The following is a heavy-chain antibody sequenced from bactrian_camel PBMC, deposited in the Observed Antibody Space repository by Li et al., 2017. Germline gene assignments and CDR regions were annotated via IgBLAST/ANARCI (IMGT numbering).Heavy chain of an antibody. CDR2: IHTDNGDT. Sequence: HVQLVESGGGSVQAGGPLRLSCAASGYTYSSYCMGWFRQAPGKGREGVASIHTDNGDTDYADSVKDRFTISKDNAKSPLYLQMNSLKPEDTARYYCALDGTYGGDWDAERMLRRTEYNHWGQGTQVTVS. D-gene: IGHD1*01. CDR1: GYTYSSYC. J-gene: IGHJ4*01. V-gene: IGHV3S1*01. CDR3: ALDGTYGGDWDAERMLRRTEYNH.